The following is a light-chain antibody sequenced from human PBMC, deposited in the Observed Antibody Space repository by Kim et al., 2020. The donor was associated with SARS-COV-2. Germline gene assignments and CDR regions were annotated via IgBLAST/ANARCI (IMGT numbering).Light chain of an antibody. CDR2: LNSDGSH. Sequence: ASVKLTCTLSSGHSSYAIAWHQQQPEKGPRYLMKLNSDGSHSKGDGSPGRFSGSSSGAERYLTISSLQSEDEADYYCQTWGTGIHVFGTGTKVTVL. V-gene: IGLV4-69*01. J-gene: IGLJ1*01. CDR3: QTWGTGIHV. CDR1: SGHSSYA.